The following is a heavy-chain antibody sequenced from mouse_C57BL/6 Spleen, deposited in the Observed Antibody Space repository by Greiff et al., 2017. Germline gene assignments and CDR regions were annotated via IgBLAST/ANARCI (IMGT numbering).Heavy chain of an antibody. CDR3: ARGYSSVTGAMDY. V-gene: IGHV1-55*01. CDR1: GYTFTSYW. CDR2: IYPGSGST. D-gene: IGHD3-2*02. Sequence: QVQLQQPGAELVKPGASVKMSCKASGYTFTSYWITWVKQRPGKGLEWLGDIYPGSGSTKYNDKFKSKATLTVDTSSSTAYLQLSSLTSEDSAVYDCARGYSSVTGAMDYWGPGTSVTVSS. J-gene: IGHJ4*01.